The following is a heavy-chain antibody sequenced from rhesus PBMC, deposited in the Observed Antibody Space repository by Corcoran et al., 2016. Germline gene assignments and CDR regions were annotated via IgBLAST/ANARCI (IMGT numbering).Heavy chain of an antibody. CDR1: GFLFSDYY. Sequence: EVQLVESGGGLATPGGSLRLSCAASGFLFSDYYMDWVRQAPGKGLEWVSLITNTADRTGYADSVKGRFTIARDNAKNTLFLQMNGLRTEDKAVYYCARANYGIDSWGQGVDVTVSS. CDR3: ARANYGIDS. V-gene: IGHV3-178*01. CDR2: ITNTADRT. J-gene: IGHJ6*01.